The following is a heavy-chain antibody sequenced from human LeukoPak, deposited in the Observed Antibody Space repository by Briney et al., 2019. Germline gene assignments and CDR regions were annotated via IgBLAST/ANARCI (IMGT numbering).Heavy chain of an antibody. Sequence: ASVKVSCKASGYTFTGYYMHWVRQAPGQGLEWMGWINPNSGGTNYAQKLQGRVTMTTDTSTSTAYMELRSLRSDDTAVYYCARFWMVRRRSDYWGQGTLVTVSS. V-gene: IGHV1-2*02. CDR2: INPNSGGT. CDR1: GYTFTGYY. J-gene: IGHJ4*02. D-gene: IGHD3-10*01. CDR3: ARFWMVRRRSDY.